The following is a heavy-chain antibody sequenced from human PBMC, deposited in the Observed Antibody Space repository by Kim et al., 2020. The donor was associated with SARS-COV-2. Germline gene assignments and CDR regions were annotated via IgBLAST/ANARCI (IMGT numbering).Heavy chain of an antibody. J-gene: IGHJ4*02. V-gene: IGHV5-10-1*01. D-gene: IGHD6-13*01. CDR3: ARQEGIAASVDY. Sequence: TNYSPSFRGHVTISADKSISTAYLQWRSLTASDTAIYYCARQEGIAASVDYWGQGTLVTVSS. CDR2: T.